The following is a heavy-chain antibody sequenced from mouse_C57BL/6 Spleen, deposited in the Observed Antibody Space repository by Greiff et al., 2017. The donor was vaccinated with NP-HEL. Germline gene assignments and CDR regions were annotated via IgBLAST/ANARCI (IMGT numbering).Heavy chain of an antibody. CDR3: ARWGGGSSPPWYFDV. V-gene: IGHV1-72*01. Sequence: QVQLQQSGAELVKPGASVKLSCKASGYTFTSYWMHWVKQRPGRGLEWIGRIDPNSGGTKYNEKFKSKATLTVDKPSSTAYMQLSSLTSEDSAVYYCARWGGGSSPPWYFDVWGTGTTVTVSS. CDR1: GYTFTSYW. D-gene: IGHD1-1*01. J-gene: IGHJ1*03. CDR2: IDPNSGGT.